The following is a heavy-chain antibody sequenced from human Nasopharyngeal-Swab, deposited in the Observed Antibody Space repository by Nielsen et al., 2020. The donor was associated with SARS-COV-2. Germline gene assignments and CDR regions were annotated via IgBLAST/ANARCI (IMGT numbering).Heavy chain of an antibody. CDR3: ARDTTYDFWSGYSKSFDY. D-gene: IGHD3-3*01. Sequence: GESLKISCAASGFTFSSYSMNWVRQAPGKGLEWVSYISSSSSTIYYADPVKGRFTISRDNAKNSLYLQMNSLRAEDTAVYYCARDTTYDFWSGYSKSFDYWGQGTLVTVSS. CDR2: ISSSSSTI. CDR1: GFTFSSYS. J-gene: IGHJ4*02. V-gene: IGHV3-48*01.